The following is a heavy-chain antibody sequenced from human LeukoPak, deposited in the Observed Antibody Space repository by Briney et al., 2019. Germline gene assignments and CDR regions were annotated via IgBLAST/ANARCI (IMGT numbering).Heavy chain of an antibody. D-gene: IGHD3-22*01. CDR1: DDSITMYY. Sequence: PSETLSLTCSVSDDSITMYYWTWIRQPPGKGLEWIGYVDRTGSTNFNPSLNGRVSISRDTSKNLFSLRLRFVTAADTAVYFCARGRVSSSTYYSTYYYYFYMDVWGKGTTVTVSS. J-gene: IGHJ6*03. V-gene: IGHV4-59*01. CDR2: VDRTGST. CDR3: ARGRVSSSTYYSTYYYYFYMDV.